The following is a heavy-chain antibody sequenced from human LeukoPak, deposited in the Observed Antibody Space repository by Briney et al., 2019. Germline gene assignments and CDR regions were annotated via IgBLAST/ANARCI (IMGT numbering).Heavy chain of an antibody. J-gene: IGHJ4*02. Sequence: GGSLRLSCAASGFTFSSYAMSWVRQAPGKGLEWVSAISGGGGSTYYADSVKGRFTISRDNSKNTLYLQMNSLRAEDTAVYYCAKAYPSVLLWFGELFDYWGQGTLVTVSP. V-gene: IGHV3-23*01. CDR2: ISGGGGST. CDR1: GFTFSSYA. D-gene: IGHD3-10*01. CDR3: AKAYPSVLLWFGELFDY.